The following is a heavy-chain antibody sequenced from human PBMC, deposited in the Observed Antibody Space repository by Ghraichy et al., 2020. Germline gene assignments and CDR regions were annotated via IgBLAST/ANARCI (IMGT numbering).Heavy chain of an antibody. Sequence: GGSPRLSCAASGFTFSNYWMHWVRQAPGKGLVWVSRINTDGSITNYADSVKGRFTISRDNAKNTLYLQMNSLRAEDTAVYYCARSGYYACDIWGQGTMGTVSS. J-gene: IGHJ3*02. CDR2: INTDGSIT. CDR1: GFTFSNYW. V-gene: IGHV3-74*01. D-gene: IGHD3-22*01. CDR3: ARSGYYACDI.